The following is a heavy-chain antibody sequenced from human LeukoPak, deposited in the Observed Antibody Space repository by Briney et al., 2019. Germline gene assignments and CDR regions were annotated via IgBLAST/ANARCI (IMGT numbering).Heavy chain of an antibody. V-gene: IGHV1-69*13. Sequence: SVKVSCKASGGTFSSYAISWVRQAPGQGLEWMGGIIPIFGTANYAQKFQGRGTITADESTSTAYMELSSLRSEDTAVYYCARAAAYCGGDCYSHWYFDLWGRGTLVTVSS. J-gene: IGHJ2*01. D-gene: IGHD2-21*02. CDR1: GGTFSSYA. CDR3: ARAAAYCGGDCYSHWYFDL. CDR2: IIPIFGTA.